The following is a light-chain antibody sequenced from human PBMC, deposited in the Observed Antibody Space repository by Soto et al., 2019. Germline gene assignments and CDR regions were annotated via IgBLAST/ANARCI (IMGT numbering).Light chain of an antibody. V-gene: IGLV2-23*01. CDR2: EGS. CDR1: SSDVGGYYL. J-gene: IGLJ3*02. Sequence: QSALTQPASVSASPGQSITISCTGTSSDVGGYYLVSWYQQHPGKAPKLMIYEGSKRPSGVSSRFSGSKSGNAASLTISGLQTEDEADYYCSSYSDSSTLVFGGGTKLTVL. CDR3: SSYSDSSTLV.